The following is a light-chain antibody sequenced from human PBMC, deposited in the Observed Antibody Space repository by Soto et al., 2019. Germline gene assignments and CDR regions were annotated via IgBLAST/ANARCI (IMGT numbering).Light chain of an antibody. V-gene: IGKV1-5*01. J-gene: IGKJ2*01. CDR3: QRYNTYPYT. CDR1: QSISSW. Sequence: DIQMTQSPSTLSASVGDRVTITCRASQSISSWLAWYQQKPGKAPKLLIYDASSLESGVPSRFSGSGSGTEFALTISSLQPADFATYYCQRYNTYPYTFGQGTRLEIK. CDR2: DAS.